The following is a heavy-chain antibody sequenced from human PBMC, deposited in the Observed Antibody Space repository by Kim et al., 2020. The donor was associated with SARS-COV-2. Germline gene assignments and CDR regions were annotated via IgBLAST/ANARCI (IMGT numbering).Heavy chain of an antibody. CDR1: GFTLSSYD. CDR2: IFSDGTNK. V-gene: IGHV3-30*18. Sequence: GGSLRLSCAVSGFTLSSYDMHWVRQAPGKGLEWVAVIFSDGTNKYYADSVKGRFTISIDNSKNTLSLQMNSLRAEDTAVYYCAKESDAFDIWGQGTMVTVSS. J-gene: IGHJ3*02. CDR3: AKESDAFDI.